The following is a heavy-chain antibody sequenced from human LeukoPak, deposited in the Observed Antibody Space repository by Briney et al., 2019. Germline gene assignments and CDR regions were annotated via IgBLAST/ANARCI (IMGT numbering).Heavy chain of an antibody. D-gene: IGHD2-2*01. CDR3: AGGSADVVVVPAAMVPIGQSWFDP. Sequence: PSETLSLTCAVYGGSFSGYYWSWIRQPPGKGLEWIGEINHSGSTNYNPSLKSRVTISVDTSKNQFSLKLSSLTAADTAVYYCAGGSADVVVVPAAMVPIGQSWFDPWGQGTLVTVSS. CDR2: INHSGST. J-gene: IGHJ5*02. CDR1: GGSFSGYY. V-gene: IGHV4-34*01.